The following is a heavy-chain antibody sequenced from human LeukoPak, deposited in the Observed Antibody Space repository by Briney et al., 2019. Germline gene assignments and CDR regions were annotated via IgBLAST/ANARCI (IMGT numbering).Heavy chain of an antibody. CDR2: ISGSGGST. V-gene: IGHV3-23*01. J-gene: IGHJ2*01. CDR3: AKDRTVGASYWYFDL. D-gene: IGHD1-26*01. CDR1: GFTFSSYA. Sequence: GGSLRLSCAASGFTFSSYAMSWVRQAPGKGLEWASAISGSGGSTYYADSVKGRFTISRDSSKNTLFLHMNTLRAEDTAIYYCAKDRTVGASYWYFDLWGRGTLVTVSS.